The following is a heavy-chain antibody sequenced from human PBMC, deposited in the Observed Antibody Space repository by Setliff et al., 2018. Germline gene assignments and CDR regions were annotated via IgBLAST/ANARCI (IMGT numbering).Heavy chain of an antibody. CDR3: ARAETWAVAGIFWFDP. Sequence: SVKVSCKVSGGAFTSHGVSWVRQAPGQGLEWMGGIIPSFGSTNYAQKFQDRVTIITDESTSTAYMELSSLRTEDTAVYYCARAETWAVAGIFWFDPWGQGTLVTVSS. J-gene: IGHJ5*02. D-gene: IGHD6-19*01. CDR1: GGAFTSHG. V-gene: IGHV1-69*05. CDR2: IIPSFGST.